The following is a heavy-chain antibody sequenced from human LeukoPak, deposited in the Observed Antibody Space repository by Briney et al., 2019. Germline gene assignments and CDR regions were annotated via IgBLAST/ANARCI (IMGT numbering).Heavy chain of an antibody. CDR3: ARDVDQAAAPPERFDY. J-gene: IGHJ4*02. CDR1: GFTFSSYA. V-gene: IGHV3-30-3*01. Sequence: GRSLRLSCAASGFTFSSYAMHWVRQAPGKGLEWVAVISYDGSNKYYADSVKSRFTISRDNSKNTLYLQMNSLRAEDTAVYYCARDVDQAAAPPERFDYWGQGTLVTVSS. D-gene: IGHD6-6*01. CDR2: ISYDGSNK.